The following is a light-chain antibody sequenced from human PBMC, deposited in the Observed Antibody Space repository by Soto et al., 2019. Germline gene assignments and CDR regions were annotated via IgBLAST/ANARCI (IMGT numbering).Light chain of an antibody. CDR2: NTS. V-gene: IGKV3-11*01. Sequence: EIVLTQSPATLSLSPGERATLSCSASQSVSSYLAWYQQKPGQDPRLLIYNTSNRATGIPARFSGSGSGTVFTLPISRLEPEDFAVYYCQHRSNWPATFGPGTKVDIK. J-gene: IGKJ3*01. CDR1: QSVSSY. CDR3: QHRSNWPAT.